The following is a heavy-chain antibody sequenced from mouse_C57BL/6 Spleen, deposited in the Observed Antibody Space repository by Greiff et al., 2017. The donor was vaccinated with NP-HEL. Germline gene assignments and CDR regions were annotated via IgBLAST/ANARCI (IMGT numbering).Heavy chain of an antibody. J-gene: IGHJ4*01. CDR1: GFTFSDYG. V-gene: IGHV5-17*01. D-gene: IGHD2-5*01. CDR3: ARHYSNPYAMDY. Sequence: EVQLVESGGGLVKPGGSLKLSCAASGFTFSDYGMHWVRQAPEKGLEWVAYISSGSSTIYYADKVKGRFTISRDNAKNTLFLQMTSLRSEYTAMYYCARHYSNPYAMDYWGQGTSVTVAS. CDR2: ISSGSSTI.